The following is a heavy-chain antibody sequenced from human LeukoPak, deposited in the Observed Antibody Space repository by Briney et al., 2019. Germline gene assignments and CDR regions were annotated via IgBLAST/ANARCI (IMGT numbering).Heavy chain of an antibody. V-gene: IGHV1-69*05. Sequence: SVKVACKASGGTFSSYAISWVRQAPGQGLEWMGGIIPIFGTANYAQKFQGRVTITTDESTGIAYMELSSLRSEDTAVYYCAIMDSYGDNAFDIWGQGTMVTVSS. CDR1: GGTFSSYA. D-gene: IGHD5-18*01. CDR2: IIPIFGTA. J-gene: IGHJ3*02. CDR3: AIMDSYGDNAFDI.